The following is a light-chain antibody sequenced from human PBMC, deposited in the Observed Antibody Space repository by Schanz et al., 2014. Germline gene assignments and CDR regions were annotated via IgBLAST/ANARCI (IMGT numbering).Light chain of an antibody. J-gene: IGLJ2*01. V-gene: IGLV2-8*01. CDR1: FSDVGGYNF. Sequence: QSALIQPPSVSGSPGQSVTVSCTGTFSDVGGYNFVSWYQQHPGKAPKLMIYDVSKRPSGVSDRFSGSKSGNTASLTVSGLQADDEADYYCKSYAGGNNFGVFGGGTQLTVL. CDR2: DVS. CDR3: KSYAGGNNFGV.